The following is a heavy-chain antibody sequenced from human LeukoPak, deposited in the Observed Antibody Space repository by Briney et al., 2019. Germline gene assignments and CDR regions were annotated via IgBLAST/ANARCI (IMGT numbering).Heavy chain of an antibody. V-gene: IGHV1-2*02. CDR1: GYTFTGYY. J-gene: IGHJ4*02. CDR3: ARESANYDILTGYYNPLDY. CDR2: INPNSGGT. D-gene: IGHD3-9*01. Sequence: ASVKVSCKASGYTFTGYYMHWVRQAPGQGLEWLGWINPNSGGTNYAQKFQGRVTMTRDTSISTAYMELSRLRSDDTAAYYCARESANYDILTGYYNPLDYWGQGTLVTVSS.